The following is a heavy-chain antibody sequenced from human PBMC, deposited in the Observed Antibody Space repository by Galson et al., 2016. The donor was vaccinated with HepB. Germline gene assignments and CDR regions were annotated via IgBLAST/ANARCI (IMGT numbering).Heavy chain of an antibody. CDR1: GYTFTNYY. Sequence: SVKVSCKASGYTFTNYYMHWVRQAPGQGLEWMGIINPSDATTTYAQKFQGRVTMTTDTSTSTAYMELRSLRFDDTAVYYCEKEGGPTDRFDYWGQGTLVTVSS. J-gene: IGHJ4*02. V-gene: IGHV1-46*01. CDR3: EKEGGPTDRFDY. D-gene: IGHD1-26*01. CDR2: INPSDATT.